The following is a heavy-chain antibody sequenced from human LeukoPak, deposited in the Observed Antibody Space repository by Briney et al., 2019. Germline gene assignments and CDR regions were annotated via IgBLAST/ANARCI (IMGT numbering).Heavy chain of an antibody. CDR1: GGTFSSYA. J-gene: IGHJ4*02. CDR3: ASPYYYDSSGYIH. D-gene: IGHD3-22*01. Sequence: ASVKVSCKASGGTFSSYAISWVRQAPGQGLEWMGRIIPILGIANYAQKFQGRVTITADKSTSTAYMELSSLRSEDTAVYYCASPYYYDSSGYIHWGQGTLVTVSS. CDR2: IIPILGIA. V-gene: IGHV1-69*04.